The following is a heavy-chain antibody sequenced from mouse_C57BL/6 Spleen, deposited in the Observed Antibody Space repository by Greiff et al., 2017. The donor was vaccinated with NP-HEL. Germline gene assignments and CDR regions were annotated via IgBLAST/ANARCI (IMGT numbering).Heavy chain of an antibody. V-gene: IGHV5-9-1*02. J-gene: IGHJ3*01. D-gene: IGHD1-1*01. CDR2: ISSGGDYI. CDR1: GFTFSSYA. Sequence: EVQLVESGEGLVKPGGSLKLSCAASGFTFSSYAMSWVRQTPEKRLEWVAYISSGGDYIYYADTVKGRFTISRDNARNTLYRQMSSRKSEDTAMYYCTRDLHYYGSSWFAYWGQGTLVTVSA. CDR3: TRDLHYYGSSWFAY.